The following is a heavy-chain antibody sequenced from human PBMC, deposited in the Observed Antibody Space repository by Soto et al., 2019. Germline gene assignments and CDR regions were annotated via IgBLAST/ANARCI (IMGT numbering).Heavy chain of an antibody. CDR1: GYTFTTYD. CDR3: ARRKKRSRPNSFDY. Sequence: ASVKVSCKASGYTFTTYDINWVRQAPGQGLEWMGWMNPYTGKAGYAQKFQGRVTMTRDNSISTAYMELSSLRSEDTAVYYCARRKKRSRPNSFDYSGPGPLLTVS. D-gene: IGHD1-1*01. CDR2: MNPYTGKA. J-gene: IGHJ4*02. V-gene: IGHV1-8*01.